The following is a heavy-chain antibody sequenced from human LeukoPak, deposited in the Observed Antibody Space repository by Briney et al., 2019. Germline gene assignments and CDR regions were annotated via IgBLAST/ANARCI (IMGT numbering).Heavy chain of an antibody. CDR2: IIPIFGTA. CDR3: AREGRDGSHNDAFDI. D-gene: IGHD1-26*01. V-gene: IGHV1-69*13. CDR1: GGTFRNYA. J-gene: IGHJ3*02. Sequence: GASVKVSCKASGGTFRNYAISWVRQAPGQGLEWMGGIIPIFGTANYAQKFQGRVTIAADESTSTAYMELSSLRSEDTALYYCAREGRDGSHNDAFDIWGQGTMVTVSS.